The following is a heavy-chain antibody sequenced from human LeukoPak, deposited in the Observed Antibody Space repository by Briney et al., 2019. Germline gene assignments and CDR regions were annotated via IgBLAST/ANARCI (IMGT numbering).Heavy chain of an antibody. Sequence: GGSLRLSCAASGFTFSTYWMHWVRQAPGKGLVWVSRIDGDGGSRNYADSVKGRFTISRDNAKNTLYLQMSSLRAEDTAVYYCASASSHRTAAGGDYWGQGTLVTVST. CDR2: IDGDGGSR. J-gene: IGHJ4*02. CDR1: GFTFSTYW. V-gene: IGHV3-74*01. D-gene: IGHD6-13*01. CDR3: ASASSHRTAAGGDY.